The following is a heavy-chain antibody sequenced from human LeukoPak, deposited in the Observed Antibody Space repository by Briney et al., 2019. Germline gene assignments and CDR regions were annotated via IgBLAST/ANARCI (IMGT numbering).Heavy chain of an antibody. CDR2: ISAYNGNT. CDR3: ARDSSAYYYDSSGYYLGIKSYYFDY. V-gene: IGHV1-18*01. Sequence: ASVKVSCKASGYTFTSYGISWVRQAPGQGLEWMGWISAYNGNTNCAQKLQGRVTMTTDTSTSTAYMELRSLRSDDTAVYYCARDSSAYYYDSSGYYLGIKSYYFDYWGQGTLVTVSS. J-gene: IGHJ4*02. CDR1: GYTFTSYG. D-gene: IGHD3-22*01.